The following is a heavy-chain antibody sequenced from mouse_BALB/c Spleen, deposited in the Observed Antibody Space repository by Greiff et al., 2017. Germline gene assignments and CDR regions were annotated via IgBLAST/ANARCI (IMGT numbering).Heavy chain of an antibody. Sequence: EVKVVESGGGLVQPGGSRKLSCAASGFTFSSFGMHWVRQAPEKGLEWVAYISSGSSTIYYADTVKGRFTISRDNPKNTLFLQMTSLRSEDTAMYYCARGGNYNYFDYWGQGTTLTVSS. D-gene: IGHD2-1*01. CDR2: ISSGSSTI. J-gene: IGHJ2*01. CDR1: GFTFSSFG. V-gene: IGHV5-17*02. CDR3: ARGGNYNYFDY.